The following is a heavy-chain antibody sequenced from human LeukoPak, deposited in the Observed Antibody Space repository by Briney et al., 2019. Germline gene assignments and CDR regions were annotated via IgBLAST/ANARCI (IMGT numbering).Heavy chain of an antibody. D-gene: IGHD3-10*01. J-gene: IGHJ6*03. CDR3: ARTTMVRGTYYMDV. CDR2: INHSGST. CDR1: GGSFSGYY. Sequence: SETLSLTCAVYGGSFSGYYWSWIRQPPGKGLEWIGEINHSGSTNYNPSLQSRVTISVDTSKNQFSLKLSSVTAADTAVYYCARTTMVRGTYYMDVWGKGTTVTISS. V-gene: IGHV4-34*01.